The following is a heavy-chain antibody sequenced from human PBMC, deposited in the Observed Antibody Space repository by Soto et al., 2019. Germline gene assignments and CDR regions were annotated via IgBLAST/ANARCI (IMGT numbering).Heavy chain of an antibody. V-gene: IGHV4-59*01. Sequence: SETLYIGRAVHDGSLNRSYWSWALQSSEKELEWIGYIYYSGSTNYNPSLKSRVTISVGTSKNQFSLRLSTVTAADTAVYYCARAHSYGSPFQYWGQGSLVTVPQ. D-gene: IGHD5-18*01. CDR3: ARAHSYGSPFQY. J-gene: IGHJ1*01. CDR1: DGSLNRSY. CDR2: IYYSGST.